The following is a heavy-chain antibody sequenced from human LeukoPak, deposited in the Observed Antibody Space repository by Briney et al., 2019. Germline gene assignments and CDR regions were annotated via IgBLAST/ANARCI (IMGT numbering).Heavy chain of an antibody. CDR1: GFTFSSYG. V-gene: IGHV3-33*06. J-gene: IGHJ4*02. Sequence: PGRSLRLPCAASGFTFSSYGMQWVRQAPGKGLEWVAVIWYDGSNKYYADSVKGRFTISRDNSKNTLYLQMNSLRAEDTAVYYCAKEDYGSGSFDYWGQGTLVTVSS. D-gene: IGHD3-10*01. CDR3: AKEDYGSGSFDY. CDR2: IWYDGSNK.